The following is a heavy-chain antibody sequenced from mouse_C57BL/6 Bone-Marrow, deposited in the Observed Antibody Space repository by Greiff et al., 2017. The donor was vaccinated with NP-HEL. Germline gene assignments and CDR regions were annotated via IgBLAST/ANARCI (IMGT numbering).Heavy chain of an antibody. D-gene: IGHD1-1*01. J-gene: IGHJ1*03. CDR1: GFTFSDYY. CDR3: ARRGGSRGYYWYFDV. CDR2: ISNGGGST. V-gene: IGHV5-12*01. Sequence: EVKLMESGGGLVQPGGSLKLSCAASGFTFSDYYMYWVRQTPEKRLEWVAYISNGGGSTYYPDTVKGRFTISRDNAKNTLYLQMSRLKSEDTAMYYCARRGGSRGYYWYFDVWGTGTTVTVSS.